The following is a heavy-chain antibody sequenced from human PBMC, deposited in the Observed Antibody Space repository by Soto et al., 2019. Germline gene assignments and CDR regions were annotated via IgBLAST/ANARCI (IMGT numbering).Heavy chain of an antibody. D-gene: IGHD3-16*01. V-gene: IGHV3-7*01. CDR1: GFSFSDSW. Sequence: LRLSCAASGFSFSDSWMDLVRQAPGKGPEWVANIKEDGSEKNYVDSVKGRFTISRDNAKNSLYLQMNSLRAEDTAVYYCASLGRHGWGQGTTVTVSS. CDR2: IKEDGSEK. J-gene: IGHJ6*02. CDR3: ASLGRHG.